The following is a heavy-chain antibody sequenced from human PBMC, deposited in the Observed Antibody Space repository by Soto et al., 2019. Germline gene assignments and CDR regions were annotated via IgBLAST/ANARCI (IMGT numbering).Heavy chain of an antibody. CDR3: ARAYYDFWSGYWRWFDP. Sequence: PSETLSLTCTVSGGSISSGDYYWSWIRQPPGKGLEWIGYISYSGSTNYNPSLKSRVTISVDTSKNQFSLKLNSVTAADTAVYYCARAYYDFWSGYWRWFDPWGQGTLVTVSS. V-gene: IGHV4-61*08. J-gene: IGHJ5*02. D-gene: IGHD3-3*01. CDR2: ISYSGST. CDR1: GGSISSGDYY.